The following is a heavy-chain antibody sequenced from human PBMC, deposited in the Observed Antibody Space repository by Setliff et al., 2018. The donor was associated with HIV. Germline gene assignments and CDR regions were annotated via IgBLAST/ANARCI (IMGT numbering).Heavy chain of an antibody. V-gene: IGHV1-2*06. J-gene: IGHJ4*02. CDR1: GYAFTGYY. CDR2: INPNSGGT. D-gene: IGHD3-10*01. CDR3: VRDIKYGSGSSHIGSSPGFDY. Sequence: ASVKVSCKASGYAFTGYYIHWVRQAPGQGLEWMGRINPNSGGTNYAQKFKGRFTMTRDTSISTAYMELSRLTSDDTAVYFCVRDIKYGSGSSHIGSSPGFDYWGQGTLVTVSS.